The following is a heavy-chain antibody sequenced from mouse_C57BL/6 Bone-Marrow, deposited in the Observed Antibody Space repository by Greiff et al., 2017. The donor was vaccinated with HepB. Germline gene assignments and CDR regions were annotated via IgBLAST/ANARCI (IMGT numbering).Heavy chain of an antibody. Sequence: VQLKESGPGLVKPSQSLSLTCSVTGYSITSGYYWNWIRQFPGNKLEWMGYISYDGSNNYNPSLKNRISITRDTSKNQFFLKLNSVTTEDTATYYCARDPDYYGSSSYYFDYWGQGTTLTVSS. CDR3: ARDPDYYGSSSYYFDY. J-gene: IGHJ2*01. D-gene: IGHD1-1*01. CDR1: GYSITSGYY. CDR2: ISYDGSN. V-gene: IGHV3-6*01.